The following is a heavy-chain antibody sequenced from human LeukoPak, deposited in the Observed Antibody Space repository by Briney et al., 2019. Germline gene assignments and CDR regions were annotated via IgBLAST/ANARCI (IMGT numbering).Heavy chain of an antibody. V-gene: IGHV4-39*02. CDR1: GGSISSSSYY. D-gene: IGHD1-1*01. J-gene: IGHJ6*03. CDR3: ARPGHSYYYMDV. CDR2: IYYSGTT. Sequence: SETLSLTCAVSGGSISSSSYYWGWIRQPPGKGLEWIGTIYYSGTTYYNPSLKSRVTISADTSKNHFSLKLSSVTAADTAVYYCARPGHSYYYMDVWGKGTTVTVSS.